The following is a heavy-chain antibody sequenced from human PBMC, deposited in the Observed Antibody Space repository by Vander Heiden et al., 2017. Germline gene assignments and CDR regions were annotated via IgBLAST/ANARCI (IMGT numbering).Heavy chain of an antibody. D-gene: IGHD4-17*01. CDR2: IYYSGST. V-gene: IGHV4-31*03. J-gene: IGHJ6*02. CDR3: ARDTTVTNWGYYGMDV. Sequence: QVQLQESGPGLVKPSQTLYLTCTLPAGSISSGGYYWSWIRQPPGKGLEWIGYIYYSGSTYYNPSLKSRVTVSVDTSKNQFSLKLSSVTAADTAVYYCARDTTVTNWGYYGMDVWGQGTTVTVSS. CDR1: AGSISSGGYY.